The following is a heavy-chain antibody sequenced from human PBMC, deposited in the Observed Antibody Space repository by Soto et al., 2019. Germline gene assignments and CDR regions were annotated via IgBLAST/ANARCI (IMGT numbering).Heavy chain of an antibody. D-gene: IGHD3-22*01. CDR1: GFTFSSYA. CDR3: AKTPLNCYDSSRYHYYY. Sequence: GGSLRLSCAASGFTFSSYAMSWFRQAPGKGLEWVLAISGSGGSTYYADSVKGRFTISRDNSKDTLYLQMNSLRAEDTAVYYCAKTPLNCYDSSRYHYYYWGQGTLVIVSS. V-gene: IGHV3-23*01. J-gene: IGHJ4*02. CDR2: ISGSGGST.